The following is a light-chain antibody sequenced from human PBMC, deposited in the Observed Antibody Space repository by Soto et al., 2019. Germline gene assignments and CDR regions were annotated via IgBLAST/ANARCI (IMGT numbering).Light chain of an antibody. CDR3: SSYTSSSTHYV. CDR1: SSDVGGYNY. J-gene: IGLJ1*01. Sequence: QSALAQPASVSGSPGQSITISCTGTSSDVGGYNYVSWYQQHPGKAPKLMIYEVSNRPSGVSNRFSGSKSGNTASLTISGLQAEDEAGYYCSSYTSSSTHYVFGTGTKVTVL. V-gene: IGLV2-14*01. CDR2: EVS.